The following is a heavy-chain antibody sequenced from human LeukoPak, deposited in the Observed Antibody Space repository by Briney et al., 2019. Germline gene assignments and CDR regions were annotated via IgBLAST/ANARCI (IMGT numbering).Heavy chain of an antibody. CDR2: ISAYNGNT. V-gene: IGHV1-18*01. CDR1: GYTFTSYG. D-gene: IGHD3-22*01. Sequence: ASVKVSCKASGYTFTSYGISWVRQAPGQGLEWMGWISAYNGNTNYAQKLQGRVTMTTDTSTSTAYMELRSLRSDDTAVYYCARTRRYYYDSSGYYDYDYWGQGTLVTVSS. CDR3: ARTRRYYYDSSGYYDYDY. J-gene: IGHJ4*02.